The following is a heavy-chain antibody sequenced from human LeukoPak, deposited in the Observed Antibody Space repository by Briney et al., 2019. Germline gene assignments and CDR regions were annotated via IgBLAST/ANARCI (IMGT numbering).Heavy chain of an antibody. V-gene: IGHV4-30-4*01. CDR3: ASMIPRVGAKVALNYYYGMDV. J-gene: IGHJ6*02. Sequence: ASQTLSLTCTVSGGSISSGDYYWSWIRQPPGKGLEWIGEINHSGSTNYNPSLKSRVTISVDTSKNQFSLKLSSVTAADTAVYYCASMIPRVGAKVALNYYYGMDVWGQGTTVTVSS. CDR2: INHSGST. CDR1: GGSISSGDYY. D-gene: IGHD1-26*01.